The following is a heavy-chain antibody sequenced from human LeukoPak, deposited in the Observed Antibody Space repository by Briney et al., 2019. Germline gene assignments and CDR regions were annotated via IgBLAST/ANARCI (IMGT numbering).Heavy chain of an antibody. V-gene: IGHV3-7*01. CDR1: GFSFSSHW. D-gene: IGHD3-10*01. CDR3: ARESGESFDY. Sequence: GGSLRLSCAASGFSFSSHWMSWVRQAPGKGLEWVAKIKQDGSEKYYGDSVKGRFTISRDNAKNSLYLLMNSLRAEDTAVYYCARESGESFDYWGQGTLVTVSS. CDR2: IKQDGSEK. J-gene: IGHJ4*02.